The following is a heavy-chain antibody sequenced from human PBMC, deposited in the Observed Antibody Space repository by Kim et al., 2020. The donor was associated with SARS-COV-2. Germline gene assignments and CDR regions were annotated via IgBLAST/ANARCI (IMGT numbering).Heavy chain of an antibody. CDR3: ARHARYNSFFGPLDL. CDR1: GGSISSPNYS. Sequence: SETLSLTCTVSGGSISSPNYSWGWIRQPPGKALEWIGTLFYGGTSFYNPSLKTRVTMSVDSSNNHFSLKLDSVTAADTALYYCARHARYNSFFGPLDLWGQGTTVIVSS. D-gene: IGHD1-1*01. V-gene: IGHV4-39*01. CDR2: LFYGGTS. J-gene: IGHJ6*02.